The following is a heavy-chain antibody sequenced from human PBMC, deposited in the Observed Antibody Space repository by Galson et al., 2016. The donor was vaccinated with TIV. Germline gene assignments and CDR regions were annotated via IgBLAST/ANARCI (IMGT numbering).Heavy chain of an antibody. Sequence: CAISGDSVSSDSAAWNWVRQSPSRGLEWLGRTYYRSRWYYDYKVSVKSRITINPDTSKNQFPLQLNSVTPEDTAVYYCTRAGGKNGASCYATCETFDIWGPGTMVTVSP. V-gene: IGHV6-1*01. D-gene: IGHD2-2*01. CDR1: GDSVSSDSAA. CDR2: TYYRSRWYY. CDR3: TRAGGKNGASCYATCETFDI. J-gene: IGHJ3*02.